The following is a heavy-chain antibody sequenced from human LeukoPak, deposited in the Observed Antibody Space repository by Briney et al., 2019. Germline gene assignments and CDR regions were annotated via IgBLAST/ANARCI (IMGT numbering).Heavy chain of an antibody. V-gene: IGHV3-48*04. Sequence: PGGSLRLSFASSLFTFSGYDMSWVRQAPWKGLEGVSYTSSSRSTIYFADAVKSRFTISRDNTKSSLYLQMNSLRAKDTAVYYFERLRCYGMDGWGQGTTVTVSS. J-gene: IGHJ6*02. CDR2: TSSSRSTI. D-gene: IGHD4-17*01. CDR1: LFTFSGYD. CDR3: ERLRCYGMDG.